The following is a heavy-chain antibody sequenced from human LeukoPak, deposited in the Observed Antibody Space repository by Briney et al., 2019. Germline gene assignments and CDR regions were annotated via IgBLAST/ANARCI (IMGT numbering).Heavy chain of an antibody. D-gene: IGHD1/OR15-1a*01. J-gene: IGHJ4*02. CDR1: GYTFTGYY. CDR2: INANSGNT. V-gene: IGHV1-2*02. Sequence: ASVKVSCKASGYTFTGYYMNWVRQAPGQGLEWMGWINANSGNTNYAQKFQGRVTMTTDTSTSTAYMELSRLRSDDTAVYYCAREFICVPRTFDHWREGTLVTVSS. CDR3: AREFICVPRTFDH.